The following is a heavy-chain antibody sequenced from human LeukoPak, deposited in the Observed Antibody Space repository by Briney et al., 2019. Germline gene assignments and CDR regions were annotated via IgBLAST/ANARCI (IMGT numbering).Heavy chain of an antibody. J-gene: IGHJ4*02. CDR3: ARELEYYDSSGSEGDY. D-gene: IGHD3-22*01. V-gene: IGHV3-21*01. CDR2: ISSSSSYI. CDR1: GFTFSSYS. Sequence: GGSLRLSCAASGFTFSSYSMSWVRQAPGKGLEWVSSISSSSSYIYYADSVKGRFTISRDNAKNSLYLQMNSLRAEDTAVYYCARELEYYDSSGSEGDYWGQGTLVTVSS.